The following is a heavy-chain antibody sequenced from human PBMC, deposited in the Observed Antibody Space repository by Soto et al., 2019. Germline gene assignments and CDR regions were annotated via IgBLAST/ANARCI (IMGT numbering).Heavy chain of an antibody. D-gene: IGHD4-17*01. CDR3: ARDLNYGIFDY. CDR1: GFTFSSYS. Sequence: EVQLVESGGGLVQPGGSLRLSCAASGFTFSSYSMNWVRQAPGKGLEWVSYISSSSSTIYYADSVKGRFTISRDNAKNALYLQMNSLIAEDTAVYYCARDLNYGIFDYWGQGTRVTVSS. CDR2: ISSSSSTI. J-gene: IGHJ4*02. V-gene: IGHV3-48*01.